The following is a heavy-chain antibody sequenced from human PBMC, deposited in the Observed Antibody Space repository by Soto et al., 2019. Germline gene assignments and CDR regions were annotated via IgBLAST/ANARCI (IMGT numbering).Heavy chain of an antibody. CDR1: GGSISSYY. D-gene: IGHD2-2*02. CDR3: TRDPEGNCSSTSCYTVDY. CDR2: IYTSGST. Sequence: SETLSLTCTVSGGSISSYYWSWIRQPAGKGLEWIGRIYTSGSTNYNPSLKSRVTMSVDTSKNQFSLKLSSVTAADTAVYYCTRDPEGNCSSTSCYTVDYWGQGTLVTVSS. V-gene: IGHV4-4*07. J-gene: IGHJ4*02.